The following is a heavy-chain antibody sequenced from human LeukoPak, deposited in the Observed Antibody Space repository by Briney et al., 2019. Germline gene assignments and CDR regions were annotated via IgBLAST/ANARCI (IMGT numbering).Heavy chain of an antibody. J-gene: IGHJ4*02. Sequence: SETLSLTCAVCGGSFTGYYWSWIRQPPGKGLEWIGEINHSGSTNYNPSLKSRVTISVDTSKNQFSLKLSSVTAADTAVYYCARGVLLWFGESRGYYFDYWGQGTLVTVSS. CDR1: GGSFTGYY. CDR2: INHSGST. D-gene: IGHD3-10*01. CDR3: ARGVLLWFGESRGYYFDY. V-gene: IGHV4-34*01.